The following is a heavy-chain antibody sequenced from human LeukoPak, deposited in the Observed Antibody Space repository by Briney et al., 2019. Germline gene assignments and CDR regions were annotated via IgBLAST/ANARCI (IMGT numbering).Heavy chain of an antibody. CDR2: INHSGST. V-gene: IGHV4-34*01. Sequence: NPSETLSLTCAVYGGSFSGYYWSWLRQPPGKGLEWIGEINHSGSTNYNPSLKSRVTISVDTSKNQFSLKLSSVTAADTAVYYCAIHIVVVPAAKKKNWFDPWGQGTLVTVSS. CDR1: GGSFSGYY. D-gene: IGHD2-2*01. CDR3: AIHIVVVPAAKKKNWFDP. J-gene: IGHJ5*02.